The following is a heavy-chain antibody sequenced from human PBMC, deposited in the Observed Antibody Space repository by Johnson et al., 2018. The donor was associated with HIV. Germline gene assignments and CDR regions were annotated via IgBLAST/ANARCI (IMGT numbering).Heavy chain of an antibody. Sequence: VQLVESGGGVVRPGGSLRLSCAASGFTFDDYGMTWVRQAPGKGLEWVSGINWNGGSTGYADSVKGRFTISRDKAKNSLYLQMNSLRAGDTAVYYCARRSARSGGFDLWGQGTMVTVSS. V-gene: IGHV3-20*04. D-gene: IGHD2-8*02. CDR1: GFTFDDYG. J-gene: IGHJ3*01. CDR3: ARRSARSGGFDL. CDR2: INWNGGST.